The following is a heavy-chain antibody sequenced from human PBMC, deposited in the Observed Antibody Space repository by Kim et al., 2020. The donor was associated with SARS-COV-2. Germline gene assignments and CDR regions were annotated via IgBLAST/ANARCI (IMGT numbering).Heavy chain of an antibody. V-gene: IGHV1-18*01. J-gene: IGHJ5*02. CDR3: ARAPGTTVTTGWFDP. D-gene: IGHD4-4*01. Sequence: QKLQGRVTMTTDTSTSTAYMELRSLRSDDTAVYYCARAPGTTVTTGWFDPWGQGTLVTVSS.